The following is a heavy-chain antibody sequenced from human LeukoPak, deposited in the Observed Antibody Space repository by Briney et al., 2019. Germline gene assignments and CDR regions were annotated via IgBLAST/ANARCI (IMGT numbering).Heavy chain of an antibody. CDR2: INHSGRT. CDR3: ARGASVYGSGSYYRDY. CDR1: GGSFSDYY. Sequence: SETLSLTCAVYGGSFSDYYWSWIRQPPGKGLEWIGEINHSGRTNYNPSLKSRVTISVDTSKNQFSLKLSSVTAAHTAVYYCARGASVYGSGSYYRDYWGQGTLVTVSS. D-gene: IGHD3-10*01. V-gene: IGHV4-34*01. J-gene: IGHJ4*02.